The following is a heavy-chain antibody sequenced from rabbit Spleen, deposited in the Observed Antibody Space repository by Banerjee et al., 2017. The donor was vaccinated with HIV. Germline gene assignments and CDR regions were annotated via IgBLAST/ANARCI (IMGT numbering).Heavy chain of an antibody. J-gene: IGHJ6*01. CDR2: IGTTNRYT. V-gene: IGHV1S45*01. D-gene: IGHD8-1*01. CDR1: GFDFSSYYY. Sequence: QEQLVESGGGLVQPEGSLTLTCKASGFDFSSYYYMCWVRQAPGKGLELIACIGTTNRYTWYASWATGRFTISKTSSTTVTLQMTSLTAADTATYFCARDTASSFSSYGMDLWGPGTLVTVS. CDR3: ARDTASSFSSYGMDL.